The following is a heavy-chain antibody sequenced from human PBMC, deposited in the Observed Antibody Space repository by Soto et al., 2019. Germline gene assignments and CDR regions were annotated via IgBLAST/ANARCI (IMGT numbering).Heavy chain of an antibody. V-gene: IGHV3-30*18. CDR3: AKNDWEDPYDLRAY. Sequence: GGSLRLSCAASGFNFSRSGIHWVRQAPGKGLEWVAVISYDGSNKYYADSVKGRFTISRDNSKNTLYLQMNSLRAEDTAVYYCAKNDWEDPYDLRAYWGQGTLVTVSS. D-gene: IGHD2-21*01. J-gene: IGHJ4*02. CDR2: ISYDGSNK. CDR1: GFNFSRSG.